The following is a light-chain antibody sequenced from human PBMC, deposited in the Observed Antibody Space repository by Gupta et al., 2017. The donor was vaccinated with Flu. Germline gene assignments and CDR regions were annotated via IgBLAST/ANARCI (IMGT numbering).Light chain of an antibody. CDR3: LLCYRDTRGV. CDR2: DTN. Sequence: QKPGQAPKTPIYDTNNRHSWTPARFSGSLLGGKAVLTLSGAQPEDEADHYCLLCYRDTRGVFGGGTKLT. J-gene: IGLJ3*02. V-gene: IGLV7-46*01.